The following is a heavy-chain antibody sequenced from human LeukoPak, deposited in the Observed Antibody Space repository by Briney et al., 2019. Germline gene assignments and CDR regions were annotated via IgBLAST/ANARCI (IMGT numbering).Heavy chain of an antibody. CDR3: ANGSRSDGIDY. J-gene: IGHJ4*02. D-gene: IGHD1-14*01. CDR2: ISYDGSNK. CDR1: GFTFSSYG. Sequence: GGSLRLSCAASGFTFSSYGMHWVRQAPGKGLEWVAVISYDGSNKYYADSVKGRFTISRDNSKNTLYLQMNSLGAEDTAVYYCANGSRSDGIDYWGQGTLVTVSS. V-gene: IGHV3-30*18.